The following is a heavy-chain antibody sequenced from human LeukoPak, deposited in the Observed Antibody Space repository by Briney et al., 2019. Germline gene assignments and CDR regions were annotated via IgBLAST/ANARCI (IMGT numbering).Heavy chain of an antibody. J-gene: IGHJ4*02. CDR1: GYTFTGYY. D-gene: IGHD5-12*01. CDR3: ASVTFSAYDGDY. V-gene: IGHV1-2*02. Sequence: AASVKVSCKASGYTFTGYYMHWVRQAPGQGLEWMGWINPKSGGTNYAQKFQGRVTMTRDTSISTAYMELSRLRSDDTAVYYCASVTFSAYDGDYRGQGTLVTVSS. CDR2: INPKSGGT.